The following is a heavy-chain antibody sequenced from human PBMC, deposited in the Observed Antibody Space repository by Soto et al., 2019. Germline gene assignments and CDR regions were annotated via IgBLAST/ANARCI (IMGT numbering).Heavy chain of an antibody. J-gene: IGHJ6*03. CDR1: GFTFSSYG. D-gene: IGHD2-2*01. V-gene: IGHV3-33*01. CDR2: IWYDGSNK. Sequence: QVQLVESGGGVVQPGRSLRLSCAASGFTFSSYGMHWVRQAPGKGLEWVAVIWYDGSNKYYADSVKGRFTISRDNSKNTLYLQMNILRSEDTAVYYCARGLYWTSGSCYAAGIHSFYYYYMGVWGKGTTVTVSS. CDR3: ARGLYWTSGSCYAAGIHSFYYYYMGV.